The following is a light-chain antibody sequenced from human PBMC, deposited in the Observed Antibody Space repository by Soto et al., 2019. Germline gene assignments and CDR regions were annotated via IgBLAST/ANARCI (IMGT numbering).Light chain of an antibody. CDR3: QQQNDYTAVT. V-gene: IGKV1-5*01. CDR1: QTISSS. CDR2: DAS. J-gene: IGKJ2*01. Sequence: DIQMTQSPSTLSASVGDRVTITCRASQTISSSLAWYQHKPGKAPKLLIFDASTLQTGVPSRFSGSGFGTQLTLPITVLPPYDCATYYCQQQNDYTAVTSGQGTKREIK.